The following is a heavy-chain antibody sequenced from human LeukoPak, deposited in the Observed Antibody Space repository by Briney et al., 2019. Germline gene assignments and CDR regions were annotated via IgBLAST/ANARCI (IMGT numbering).Heavy chain of an antibody. Sequence: PGGSLRLSCVASGLTLSNFWMTWVRQAPGKGLEWVARINQDGGEKYYVDSVKGRFIISRDNAKNSLYLQMDSLRAEETAVYSCVRGHLWLENWGQGTLVTVSS. CDR2: INQDGGEK. CDR3: VRGHLWLEN. CDR1: GLTLSNFW. V-gene: IGHV3-7*03. D-gene: IGHD3-3*02. J-gene: IGHJ4*02.